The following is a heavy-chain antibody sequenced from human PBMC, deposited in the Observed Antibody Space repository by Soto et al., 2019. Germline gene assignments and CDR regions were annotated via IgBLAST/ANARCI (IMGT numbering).Heavy chain of an antibody. V-gene: IGHV3-30*03. CDR1: GISFGYYG. CDR2: ISYDAKYK. CDR3: ATNLQRRTLSDAFDI. D-gene: IGHD3-3*02. J-gene: IGHJ3*02. Sequence: PGGSLRLSCAASGISFGYYGMHWVRQAPGKGLEWVAIISYDAKYKYYAESVKGRFTISRDNSRNTLNLQMTSLGGEDTAVYYCATNLQRRTLSDAFDIWGQGTMVTVSS.